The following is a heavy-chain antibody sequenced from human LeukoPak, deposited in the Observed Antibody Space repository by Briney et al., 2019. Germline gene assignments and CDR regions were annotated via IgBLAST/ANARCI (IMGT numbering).Heavy chain of an antibody. D-gene: IGHD5-18*01. CDR1: GFTFSNYW. CDR3: ARDGDSYGLVDY. J-gene: IGHJ4*02. CDR2: MKQNGREA. V-gene: IGHV3-7*01. Sequence: PGGSLRLSCAASGFTFSNYWMTWVRQAPGKGLEWVAHMKQNGREAYYVDSVKGRFTISRDNAKNSLYLQMNSLRAEDTAVYYCARDGDSYGLVDYWGQGTLVTVSS.